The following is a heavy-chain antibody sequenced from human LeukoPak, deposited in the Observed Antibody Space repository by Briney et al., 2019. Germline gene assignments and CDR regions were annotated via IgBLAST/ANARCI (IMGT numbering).Heavy chain of an antibody. CDR2: ISGSGSGGST. Sequence: PGGSLRLSCAASGLTFSSYGMSWVRQAPGKGLEWVSGISGSGSGGSTYYADSVKGRFTISRDNSKNSLYLQMNSLRAEDTAVYYCARGVSGSYYGYYYYMDVWGKGTTVTISS. CDR3: ARGVSGSYYGYYYYMDV. V-gene: IGHV3-23*01. D-gene: IGHD1-26*01. J-gene: IGHJ6*03. CDR1: GLTFSSYG.